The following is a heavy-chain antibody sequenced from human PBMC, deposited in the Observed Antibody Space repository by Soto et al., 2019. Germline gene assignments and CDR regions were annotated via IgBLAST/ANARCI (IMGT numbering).Heavy chain of an antibody. J-gene: IGHJ4*02. CDR1: GGSFSGYY. Sequence: SETLSLTCAVYGGSFSGYYWSWIRQPPGKGLEWIGEINHSGSTNYNPSLKSRVTISVDTSKNQFSLKLSSVTAADTAVYYCARGFLGATAGTKLTPLDYWGQGTLVTVSS. CDR2: INHSGST. D-gene: IGHD6-13*01. CDR3: ARGFLGATAGTKLTPLDY. V-gene: IGHV4-34*01.